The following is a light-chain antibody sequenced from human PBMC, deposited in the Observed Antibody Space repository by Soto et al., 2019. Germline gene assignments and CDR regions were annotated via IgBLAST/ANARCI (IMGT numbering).Light chain of an antibody. V-gene: IGKV3-11*01. CDR3: QQRVDWPIT. J-gene: IGKJ5*01. CDR1: QSVNIY. CDR2: DAS. Sequence: EIVLTQSPAILSLSPGERATLSCRASQSVNIYLAWYQQKPGQAPRLLIYDASNRATGIPARFSGSGSGTDFTLTITSLEPEDFAVYYCQQRVDWPITFGQGTRLEIK.